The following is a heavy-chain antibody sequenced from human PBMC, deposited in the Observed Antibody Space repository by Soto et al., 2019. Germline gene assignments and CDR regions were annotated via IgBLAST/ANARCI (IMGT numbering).Heavy chain of an antibody. V-gene: IGHV3-30-3*01. Sequence: GGSLRLSCAASGFTFSSYAMHWVRQAPGKGLEWVAVISYDGSNKYYADSVKGRFTISRDNSKNTLYLQMNSLRAEDTAVYYSARGYYYYSRGYHKPNGGAFDIWGQGTMVTVSS. CDR3: ARGYYYYSRGYHKPNGGAFDI. D-gene: IGHD3-22*01. CDR2: ISYDGSNK. J-gene: IGHJ3*02. CDR1: GFTFSSYA.